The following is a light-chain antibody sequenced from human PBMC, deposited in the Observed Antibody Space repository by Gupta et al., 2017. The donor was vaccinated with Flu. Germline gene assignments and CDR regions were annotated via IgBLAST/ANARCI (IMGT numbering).Light chain of an antibody. J-gene: IGLJ3*02. CDR3: HSQDSSRNHLWV. Sequence: SSELPQHPAVSVALGQTVRITCPGDSLRSYYASWYQQTPGPAPELLIYGESKRPSGIPDRFSGSKSGNTASLTITGPQAEDEADYYCHSQDSSRNHLWVFGGGTKLTVL. CDR1: SLRSYY. CDR2: GES. V-gene: IGLV3-19*01.